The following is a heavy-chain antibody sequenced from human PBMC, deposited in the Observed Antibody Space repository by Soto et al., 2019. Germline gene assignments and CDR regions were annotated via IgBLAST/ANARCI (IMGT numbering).Heavy chain of an antibody. CDR3: ARHGDAGGHGTNFDY. J-gene: IGHJ4*02. CDR1: GDSVSSSPHY. V-gene: IGHV4-39*01. CDR2: IYYGRNT. D-gene: IGHD2-21*02. Sequence: SETLSLTCAVSGDSVSSSPHYWGWVRQPPGKRLEWIGSIYYGRNTYYNPSLKSRVTISVDTSKNQFSLNLSSVTAADTAVYYCARHGDAGGHGTNFDYWGQGSLVT.